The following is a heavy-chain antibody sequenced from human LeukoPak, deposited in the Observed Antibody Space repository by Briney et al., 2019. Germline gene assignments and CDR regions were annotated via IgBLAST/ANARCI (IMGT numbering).Heavy chain of an antibody. CDR3: ARLLGAAKTDYFDS. CDR1: GGSISSGDYY. V-gene: IGHV4-39*01. Sequence: NPSETLSLTCTVSGGSISSGDYYWAWIRQPPGKGLQWIGSIYSSGSTYYNPSLKSRVTLSRDTSKNQFSLRLTSVTAADTAVYYCARLLGAAKTDYFDSWGQGTLVTVSS. D-gene: IGHD6-25*01. CDR2: IYSSGST. J-gene: IGHJ4*02.